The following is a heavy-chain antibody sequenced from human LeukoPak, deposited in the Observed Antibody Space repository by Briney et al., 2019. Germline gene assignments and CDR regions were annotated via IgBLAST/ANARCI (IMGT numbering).Heavy chain of an antibody. J-gene: IGHJ4*02. D-gene: IGHD3-9*01. Sequence: GGSLRLSCAASGFTFSSYAMHWVRQAPGKGLEWVAVISYDGSNKYYADSVKGRFTISRGNSKNTLYLQMNSLRAEDTAVYYCARGKYYDILTGLYYFDYWGQGTLVTVSS. V-gene: IGHV3-30-3*01. CDR2: ISYDGSNK. CDR3: ARGKYYDILTGLYYFDY. CDR1: GFTFSSYA.